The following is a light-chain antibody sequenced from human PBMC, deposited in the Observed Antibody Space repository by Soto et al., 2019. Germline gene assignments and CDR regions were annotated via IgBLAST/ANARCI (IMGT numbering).Light chain of an antibody. CDR1: QSLRSD. CDR2: AAS. CDR3: QQYNNSPFT. J-gene: IGKJ4*01. Sequence: EIVMTQSPATLSLSPGEGATLSCRASQSLRSDLAWYQHKPGQAPRLLIYAASTRATDIPARFSGSGSGTDFTLAISSLQSEDFAVYYCQQYNNSPFTFGRGTKVEIK. V-gene: IGKV3-15*01.